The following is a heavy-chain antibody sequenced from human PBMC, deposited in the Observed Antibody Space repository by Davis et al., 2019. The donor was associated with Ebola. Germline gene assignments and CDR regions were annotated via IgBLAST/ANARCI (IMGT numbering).Heavy chain of an antibody. J-gene: IGHJ4*02. Sequence: GESLKISCAASGFTFSDYYMSWIRQAPGKGLEWVSYISSSGSTIYYADSVKGRFTISRDNAKNSLYLQMNSLRDEDTAVYYCARHSTGVEYSSFLTEWGQGTLVTVSS. CDR1: GFTFSDYY. CDR2: ISSSGSTI. V-gene: IGHV3-11*04. D-gene: IGHD6-6*01. CDR3: ARHSTGVEYSSFLTE.